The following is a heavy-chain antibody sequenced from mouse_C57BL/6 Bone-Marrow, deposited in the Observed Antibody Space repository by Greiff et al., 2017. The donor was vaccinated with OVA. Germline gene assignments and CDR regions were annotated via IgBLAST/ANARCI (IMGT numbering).Heavy chain of an antibody. V-gene: IGHV1-18*01. Sequence: EVQLVESGPELVKPGASVKIPCKASGYTFTDYNMDWVKQSHGKSLEWIGDINPNNGGTIYNQKFKGKATLTVDKSSSTAYMELRSLTSEDTAVYYCARGRYFDVWGTGTTVTVSS. CDR2: INPNNGGT. CDR1: GYTFTDYN. J-gene: IGHJ1*03. CDR3: ARGRYFDV.